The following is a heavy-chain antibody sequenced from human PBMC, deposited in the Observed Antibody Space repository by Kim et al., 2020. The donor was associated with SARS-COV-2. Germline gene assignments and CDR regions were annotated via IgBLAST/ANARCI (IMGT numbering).Heavy chain of an antibody. J-gene: IGHJ4*02. D-gene: IGHD2-15*01. V-gene: IGHV6-1*01. Sequence: DYAVSGKSRITITPATSKNQFSLQLNSVTPEDTAMYYCARRSVGSGTDYWGQGTLVTVSS. CDR3: ARRSVGSGTDY.